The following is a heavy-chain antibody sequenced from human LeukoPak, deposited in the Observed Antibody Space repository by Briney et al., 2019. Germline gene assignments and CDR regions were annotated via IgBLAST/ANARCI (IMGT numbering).Heavy chain of an antibody. J-gene: IGHJ3*02. V-gene: IGHV4-59*01. CDR3: ARDFGYDYVWGSHSGDAFDI. Sequence: ASETLSLTCTVSGGSISSYYWSWIRQPPGKGLEWVGYIYYSGSTNYNPSLKSRVTISVDTSKNQFSLKLSSVTAADTAVYYCARDFGYDYVWGSHSGDAFDIWGQGTMVTVSS. D-gene: IGHD3-16*01. CDR2: IYYSGST. CDR1: GGSISSYY.